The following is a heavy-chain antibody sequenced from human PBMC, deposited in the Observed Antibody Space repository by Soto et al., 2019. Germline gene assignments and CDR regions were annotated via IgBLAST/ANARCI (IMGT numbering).Heavy chain of an antibody. CDR3: ARPQAMTTVTTYSYYFDY. V-gene: IGHV4-34*01. D-gene: IGHD4-17*01. CDR1: GGSFSGYY. CDR2: INHSGST. Sequence: PSETLSLTCAVYGGSFSGYYWSWIRQPPGKGLEWIGEINHSGSTNYNPSLKSRVTISVDTSKNQFSLKLSSVTAADTAVYYCARPQAMTTVTTYSYYFDYWGQGTLVTVSS. J-gene: IGHJ4*02.